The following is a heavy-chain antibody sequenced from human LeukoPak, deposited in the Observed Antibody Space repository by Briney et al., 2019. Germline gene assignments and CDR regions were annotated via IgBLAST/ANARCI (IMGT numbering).Heavy chain of an antibody. V-gene: IGHV3-30*18. J-gene: IGHJ4*02. CDR2: ISYDGSEK. D-gene: IGHD2-2*01. CDR3: GKEYCSTTNCLGD. CDR1: GFTFRTYV. Sequence: GGSLRLSCAASGFTFRTYVFHLVRQAPRKGLDWVSVISYDGSEKYYADSVKGRFTISRDNSKNTLYLQITSLRAEDTAVYYCGKEYCSTTNCLGDWGLGTLVTVSS.